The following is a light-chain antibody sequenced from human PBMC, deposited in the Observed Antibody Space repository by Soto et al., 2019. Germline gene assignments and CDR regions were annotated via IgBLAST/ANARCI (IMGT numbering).Light chain of an antibody. CDR3: QSYDSSLSGFV. J-gene: IGLJ1*01. CDR2: GNI. Sequence: QFVLTQPPSVSGAPGQRVTISCTGSSSNIGAGYDVHWYQQLPGTAPKLLIYGNINRPSGVPDRFSGSNSGTSASLAITGLQAEDEADYYCQSYDSSLSGFVFGTGTKVTVL. CDR1: SSNIGAGYD. V-gene: IGLV1-40*01.